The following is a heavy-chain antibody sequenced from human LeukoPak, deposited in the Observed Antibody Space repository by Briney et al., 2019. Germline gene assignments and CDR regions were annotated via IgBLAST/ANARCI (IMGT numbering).Heavy chain of an antibody. CDR1: GLTFITYW. Sequence: GGSLRLSCTASGLTFITYWVHWVRQAPGKGLVWVSQIKFDGSLASYADSVKGRFTISIDNAKNTPYLQMNTLGTEDTALHYCVSGHDDGRMYFDLWGRGTLVTVSS. CDR2: IKFDGSLA. J-gene: IGHJ2*01. D-gene: IGHD5-24*01. CDR3: VSGHDDGRMYFDL. V-gene: IGHV3-74*01.